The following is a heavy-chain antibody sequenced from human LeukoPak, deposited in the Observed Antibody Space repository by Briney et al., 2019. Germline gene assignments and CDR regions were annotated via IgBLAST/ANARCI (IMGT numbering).Heavy chain of an antibody. CDR1: GYTFTSYA. J-gene: IGHJ4*02. CDR3: ARDWLRTRASDY. Sequence: ASVKVSCKASGYTFTSYAMHWVRQAPGQRLEWMGWINAGNGNTKYSQKFQGRVTITRDTSASTAYMELSSLRSEDTAVYYCARDWLRTRASDYWGQGTLVTVSS. CDR2: INAGNGNT. D-gene: IGHD1-14*01. V-gene: IGHV1-3*01.